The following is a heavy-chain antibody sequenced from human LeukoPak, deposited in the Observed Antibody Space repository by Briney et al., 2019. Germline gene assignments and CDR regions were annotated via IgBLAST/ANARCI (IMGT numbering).Heavy chain of an antibody. V-gene: IGHV4-4*07. CDR2: IYTSGST. CDR3: AREWGYGPDY. Sequence: SETLSLTCTVSGGSISSYYWSWLRQPAGKGLEWIGRIYTSGSTNYNPSLKSRVTISVDTSKTKFSLKLSSVTAADTAVYYCAREWGYGPDYWGQGTLVTVSS. J-gene: IGHJ4*02. D-gene: IGHD4-17*01. CDR1: GGSISSYY.